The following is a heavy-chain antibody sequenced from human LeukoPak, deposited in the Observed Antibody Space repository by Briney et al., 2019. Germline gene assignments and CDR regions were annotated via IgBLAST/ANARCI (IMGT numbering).Heavy chain of an antibody. J-gene: IGHJ6*02. D-gene: IGHD2-21*02. V-gene: IGHV1-18*01. Sequence: ASVKVSCKASGYTFTSYGISWVRQAPGQGLEWMGGISAYNGNTNYAQKLKGRVTMTTDTSTSTAYMELRSLRSDGTAVYYCASWVVTADYYYGMDVWGQGTTVTVSS. CDR2: ISAYNGNT. CDR3: ASWVVTADYYYGMDV. CDR1: GYTFTSYG.